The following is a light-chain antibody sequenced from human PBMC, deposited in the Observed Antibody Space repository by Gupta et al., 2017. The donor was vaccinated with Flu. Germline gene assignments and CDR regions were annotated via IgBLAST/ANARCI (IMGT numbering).Light chain of an antibody. J-gene: IGKJ1*01. CDR1: RSVSSH. Sequence: PGERATLACRASRSVSSHLAWYQQKPGQAPRLLIYDASNRATGIPARISGSGSGTDFTLTISSLEPEDFAVYYCQQRSSWPKTFGQGTKVEIK. CDR2: DAS. V-gene: IGKV3-11*01. CDR3: QQRSSWPKT.